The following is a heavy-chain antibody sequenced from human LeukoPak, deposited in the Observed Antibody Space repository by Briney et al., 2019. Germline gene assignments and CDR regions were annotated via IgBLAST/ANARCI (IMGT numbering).Heavy chain of an antibody. V-gene: IGHV4-4*02. CDR1: GDSISTNEW. CDR2: VFHSGST. CDR3: ARDLAVAGTNYFDF. Sequence: SETLSLTCSVSGDSISTNEWWSWVRQPPGKGLEWIGEVFHSGSTNYNPSLKSRVTISIDKSKNQFSLEVTSVTAADTAIYYCARDLAVAGTNYFDFWGQGVLVTVSS. J-gene: IGHJ4*02. D-gene: IGHD6-19*01.